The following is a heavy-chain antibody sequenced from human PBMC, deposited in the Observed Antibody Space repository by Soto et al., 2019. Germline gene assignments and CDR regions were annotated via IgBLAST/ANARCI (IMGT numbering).Heavy chain of an antibody. Sequence: QVELVESGGGVVQPGGSLRLSCAASGFTFSNYGLHWVRQAPGKGLEWAAVISFDGSNKYYADSMKGRFTVSRDNSKNTLYLQMTSLRTEDTAMYYCAICLREVDPAMSPGAYWGQGTLVTVSS. V-gene: IGHV3-30*03. CDR3: AICLREVDPAMSPGAY. CDR2: ISFDGSNK. J-gene: IGHJ4*02. CDR1: GFTFSNYG. D-gene: IGHD5-18*01.